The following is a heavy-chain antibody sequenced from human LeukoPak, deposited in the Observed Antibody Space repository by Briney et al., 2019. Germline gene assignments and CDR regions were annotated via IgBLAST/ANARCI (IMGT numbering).Heavy chain of an antibody. CDR1: GGSISSYY. J-gene: IGHJ6*03. CDR2: IDYSGST. Sequence: ETLSPTCTVSGGSISSYYGSWIRGPPGRGLEGGGYIDYSGSTNYNPSLKSRLTMSVDTSKNKFSMQLSSVTAAATAVYYCARGCSSTTSYDHYYFYYMDVWGKGTTVTVSS. D-gene: IGHD2-2*01. CDR3: ARGCSSTTSYDHYYFYYMDV. V-gene: IGHV4-59*13.